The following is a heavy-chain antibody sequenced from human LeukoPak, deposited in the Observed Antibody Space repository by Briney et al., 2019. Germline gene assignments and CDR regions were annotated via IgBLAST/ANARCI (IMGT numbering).Heavy chain of an antibody. Sequence: ASVKVSCKASGGTISSYAISWVRQAPGQGLEWMGIINPSGGSTSYAQKFQGRVTMTRDTSTSTVYMELSSLRSEDTAVYYCARDASPPVPAANFDPWGQGTLVTVSS. V-gene: IGHV1-46*01. CDR3: ARDASPPVPAANFDP. CDR1: GGTISSYA. CDR2: INPSGGST. D-gene: IGHD2-2*01. J-gene: IGHJ5*02.